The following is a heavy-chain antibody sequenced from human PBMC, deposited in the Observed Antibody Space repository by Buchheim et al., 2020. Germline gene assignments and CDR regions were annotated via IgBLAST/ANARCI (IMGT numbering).Heavy chain of an antibody. D-gene: IGHD3-10*01. V-gene: IGHV4-59*01. Sequence: QVQLQESGPGLVKPSETLSLTCTVSGASISSYYWSWIRQPPGKGLDWIGYFYYSGNTIYNPSLKRRVTISIDTSKYQLSLKLNSVNAADTAVYYCARGGVYFDYWGQGTL. CDR1: GASISSYY. CDR3: ARGGVYFDY. J-gene: IGHJ4*02. CDR2: FYYSGNT.